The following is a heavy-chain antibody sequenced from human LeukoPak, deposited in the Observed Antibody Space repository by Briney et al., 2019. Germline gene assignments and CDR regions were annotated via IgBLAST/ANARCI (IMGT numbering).Heavy chain of an antibody. CDR1: GYTFITYD. D-gene: IGHD2-2*01. V-gene: IGHV1-8*02. J-gene: IGHJ4*02. CDR2: MNPNSANT. Sequence: ASVKVSCKTSGYTFITYDINWLRQAAGQGLEGMGWMNPNSANTGFAQKFQGRAAITRDTSTATAYLELSGLTSEDTAVYCCARAIRYQLLSDYWGQGTLVTVSS. CDR3: ARAIRYQLLSDY.